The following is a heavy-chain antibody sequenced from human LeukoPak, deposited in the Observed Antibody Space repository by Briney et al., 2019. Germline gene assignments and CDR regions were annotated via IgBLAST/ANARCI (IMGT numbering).Heavy chain of an antibody. D-gene: IGHD1-7*01. Sequence: PGGSLRLSCAASGFTFNYAWMSWVRQVPGKGLEWVGQTVSEIDGGTTDYAAPVKGRYTISRDDSKSTLYLQMNSLKIEDTAVYYCTTDEDWNYARKDVWGQGATVIVSS. J-gene: IGHJ6*02. CDR1: GFTFNYAW. CDR2: TVSEIDGGTT. V-gene: IGHV3-15*04. CDR3: TTDEDWNYARKDV.